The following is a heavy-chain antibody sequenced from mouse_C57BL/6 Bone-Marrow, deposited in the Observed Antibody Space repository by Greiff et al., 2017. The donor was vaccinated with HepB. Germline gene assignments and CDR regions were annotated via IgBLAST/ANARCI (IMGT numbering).Heavy chain of an antibody. CDR2: IYPGDGNT. V-gene: IGHV1-82*01. CDR3: AFDGPGGFAY. Sequence: QVHVKQSGPELVKPGASVKISCKASGYAFSSSWMNWVKQRPGKGLEWIGRIYPGDGNTNYNGKFKGKATLTADKSSSTAYMQLSSLTSEDSAVYFCAFDGPGGFAYWGQGTLVTVSA. CDR1: GYAFSSSW. J-gene: IGHJ3*01. D-gene: IGHD2-3*01.